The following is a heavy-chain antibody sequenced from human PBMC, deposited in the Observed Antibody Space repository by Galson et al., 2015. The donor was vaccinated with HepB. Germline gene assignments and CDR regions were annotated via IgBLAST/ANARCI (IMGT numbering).Heavy chain of an antibody. J-gene: IGHJ6*03. V-gene: IGHV1-69*13. CDR2: IIPIFGTA. CDR3: ARDDALYCSGGSCYRDYYYYMDV. D-gene: IGHD2-15*01. CDR1: GGTFSSYA. Sequence: SVKVSCKAFGGTFSSYAISWVRQAPGQGLEWMGGIIPIFGTANYAQKFQGSVTITADESTSTAYMELSSLRSEDTAVYYCARDDALYCSGGSCYRDYYYYMDVWGKGTTVTVSS.